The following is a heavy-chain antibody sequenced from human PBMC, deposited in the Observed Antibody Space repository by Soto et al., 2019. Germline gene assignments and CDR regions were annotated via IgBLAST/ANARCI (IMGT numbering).Heavy chain of an antibody. J-gene: IGHJ6*02. CDR1: GFTFSTYS. CDR3: AGRIAVAGTNYYGMDV. CDR2: ISTNGGST. D-gene: IGHD6-19*01. V-gene: IGHV3-64*01. Sequence: PGGFLRLSCAASGFTFSTYSMHWVRQAPGKGLEYVSGISTNGGSTYYTTSVKGRFTISRDNSKNTLYLQMGSLGVEDMAVYYCAGRIAVAGTNYYGMDVWGQGTTVTSP.